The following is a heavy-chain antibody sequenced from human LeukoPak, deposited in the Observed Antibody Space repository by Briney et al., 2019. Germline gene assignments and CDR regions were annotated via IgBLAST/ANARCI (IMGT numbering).Heavy chain of an antibody. Sequence: SETLSLTCTVSGGSISTTNYYWGWIRQSPGKGLEWFGCVYYSGSTYYNPSLKSRVTISVDTSRNQFSLKLSSVTAADTAVYYCARLSSGWYILVYFDYWGQGTLVTVSS. CDR2: VYYSGST. CDR1: GGSISTTNYY. CDR3: ARLSSGWYILVYFDY. D-gene: IGHD6-19*01. J-gene: IGHJ4*02. V-gene: IGHV4-39*07.